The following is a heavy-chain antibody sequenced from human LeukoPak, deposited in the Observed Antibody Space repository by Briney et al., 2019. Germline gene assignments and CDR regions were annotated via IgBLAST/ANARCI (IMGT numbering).Heavy chain of an antibody. CDR2: IIGSGSGA. CDR3: AKGAATGLVDWFDP. CDR1: GFTFSRYA. V-gene: IGHV3-23*01. J-gene: IGHJ5*02. D-gene: IGHD3/OR15-3a*01. Sequence: GGSLRLSCEASGFTFSRYAMMWLRQPPGKGLEWISTIIGSGSGAFYADSVTGRFTISRDNSENTMFLQMDNVRADDTALYYCAKGAATGLVDWFDPWGQGTLVSVS.